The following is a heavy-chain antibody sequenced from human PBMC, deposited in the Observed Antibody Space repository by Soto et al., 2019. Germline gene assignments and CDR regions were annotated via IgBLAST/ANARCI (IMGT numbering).Heavy chain of an antibody. CDR3: APYLYGSGREYFDY. Sequence: SETLSLTCTVSGGSISSSSYCWGWIRQPPGKGLEWIGSIYYSGSTYYNPSLKSRVTISVDTSKNQFSLKLSSVTAADTAVYYCAPYLYGSGREYFDYWGQGTLVTVS. CDR2: IYYSGST. CDR1: GGSISSSSYC. D-gene: IGHD3-10*01. J-gene: IGHJ4*02. V-gene: IGHV4-39*01.